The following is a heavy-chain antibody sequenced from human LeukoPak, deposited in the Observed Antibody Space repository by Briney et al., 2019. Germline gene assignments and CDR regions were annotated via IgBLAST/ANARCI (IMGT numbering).Heavy chain of an antibody. V-gene: IGHV4-34*01. J-gene: IGHJ4*02. CDR1: GGSFSGYY. CDR3: ARRKGYYGSGSYFLFDY. CDR2: INHSGST. Sequence: SETLSLTCAVYGGSFSGYYWSWIRQPPGKGLEWIGEINHSGSTNYNPSLKSRVTISVDTSKNQFSLKLSSVTAADTAVYYCARRKGYYGSGSYFLFDYGGQGTLVTVSS. D-gene: IGHD3-10*01.